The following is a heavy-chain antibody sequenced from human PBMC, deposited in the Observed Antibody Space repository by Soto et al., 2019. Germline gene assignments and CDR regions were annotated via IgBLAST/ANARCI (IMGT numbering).Heavy chain of an antibody. Sequence: HPGGSLRLSCAASGFIFDDYAIHWFRQAPGKGLEWVSGITWNSDTVRYADSVKGRFAISRDSAKNSLFLQMNNLRTEDTALYFCAKDGRMRGTLGTGYFDSWGQGTLVTVSS. J-gene: IGHJ4*02. CDR2: ITWNSDTV. CDR3: AKDGRMRGTLGTGYFDS. V-gene: IGHV3-9*01. D-gene: IGHD2-8*01. CDR1: GFIFDDYA.